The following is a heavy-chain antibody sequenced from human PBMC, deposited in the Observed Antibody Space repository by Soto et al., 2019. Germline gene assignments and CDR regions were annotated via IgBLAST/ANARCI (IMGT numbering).Heavy chain of an antibody. D-gene: IGHD6-13*01. J-gene: IGHJ4*02. V-gene: IGHV3-7*01. Sequence: GGSLRLSCAASGFTFSSYWMSWVRQAQGKGLEWVANIKQDGSEKYYVDSVKGRFTISRDNAKNSLYLQMNSLRAEDTAVYYCARDAGGIAAAGTVDDYFDYWGQGTLVTVSS. CDR3: ARDAGGIAAAGTVDDYFDY. CDR1: GFTFSSYW. CDR2: IKQDGSEK.